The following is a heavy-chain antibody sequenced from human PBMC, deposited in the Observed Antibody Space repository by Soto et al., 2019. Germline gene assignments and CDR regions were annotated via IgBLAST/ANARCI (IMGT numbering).Heavy chain of an antibody. CDR1: GGTFSSYT. D-gene: IGHD2-15*01. CDR2: ISAYNGNT. J-gene: IGHJ5*02. V-gene: IGHV1-18*01. Sequence: ASVKVSCKASGGTFSSYTISLVRQAPGQGLEWMGWISAYNGNTNYAQKLQGRVTMTTDTSTSTAYMELRSLRSDDTAVYYCARSSGEGVWFDPWGQGTLVTVSS. CDR3: ARSSGEGVWFDP.